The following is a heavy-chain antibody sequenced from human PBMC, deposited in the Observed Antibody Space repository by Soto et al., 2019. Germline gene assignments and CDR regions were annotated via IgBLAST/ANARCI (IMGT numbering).Heavy chain of an antibody. CDR1: GFTFSSYA. CDR2: ISGSGGST. D-gene: IGHD6-19*01. V-gene: IGHV3-23*01. Sequence: EVQLLESGGGLVQPGGSLRLSCAASGFTFSSYAMSWVRQAPGKGLEWVSAISGSGGSTYYAHSVKGRFTISRDNSKNKLYLQMNSLRAEDTAVYYGAKDSPTYFISGWYAFDIWGQGTMVTVSS. CDR3: AKDSPTYFISGWYAFDI. J-gene: IGHJ3*02.